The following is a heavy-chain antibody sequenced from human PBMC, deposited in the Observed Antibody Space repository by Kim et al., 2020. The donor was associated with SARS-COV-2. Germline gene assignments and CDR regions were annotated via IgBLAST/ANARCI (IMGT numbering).Heavy chain of an antibody. D-gene: IGHD1-1*01. CDR2: GST. V-gene: IGHV4-34*01. J-gene: IGHJ4*02. CDR3: ARDMRYADY. Sequence: GSTNYNPSLKSRVTISVDTSKNQFSLKLSSVTAADTAVYYCARDMRYADYWGQGTLVTVSS.